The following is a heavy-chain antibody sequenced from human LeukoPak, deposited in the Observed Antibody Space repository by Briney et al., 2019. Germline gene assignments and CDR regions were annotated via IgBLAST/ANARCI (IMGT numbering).Heavy chain of an antibody. D-gene: IGHD3-10*01. V-gene: IGHV4-59*01. Sequence: SETLSLTCTVSGGSMRSYYWSWIRQPPGKGLEWVGYIYYNGSTNYSPSLKSRVTISVDTSKNQFSLKLSSVTAADTAMYYCARDPGYYGSGQRGAFDYWGQGTLVTVSS. CDR3: ARDPGYYGSGQRGAFDY. CDR2: IYYNGST. J-gene: IGHJ4*02. CDR1: GGSMRSYY.